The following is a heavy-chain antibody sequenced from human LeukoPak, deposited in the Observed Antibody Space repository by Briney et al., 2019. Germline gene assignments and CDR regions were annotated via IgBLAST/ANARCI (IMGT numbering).Heavy chain of an antibody. Sequence: SETLSLTCAVYGGSFGGYYWSWIRQPPGKGLEWIGEINHSGSTNYNPSLKSRVTISVDTSKNQFSLKLSSVTAADTAVYYCARGRAETYYYDSSGYDWFDPWGQGTLVTVSS. J-gene: IGHJ5*02. CDR2: INHSGST. D-gene: IGHD3-22*01. CDR1: GGSFGGYY. V-gene: IGHV4-34*01. CDR3: ARGRAETYYYDSSGYDWFDP.